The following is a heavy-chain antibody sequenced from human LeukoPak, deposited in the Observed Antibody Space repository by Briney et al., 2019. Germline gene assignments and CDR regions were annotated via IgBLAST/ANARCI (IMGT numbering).Heavy chain of an antibody. CDR2: INPNTGGT. Sequence: ASVKVSCKTSGFTFTGYYIYWVRQAPGQGLEWMGWINPNTGGTNYAQKFQARVTMTRDTSISTAYMELSRLTSDDTAVYCCARDWGRAAAPGWGQGTLVTVSS. D-gene: IGHD6-13*01. CDR1: GFTFTGYY. J-gene: IGHJ3*01. CDR3: ARDWGRAAAPG. V-gene: IGHV1-2*02.